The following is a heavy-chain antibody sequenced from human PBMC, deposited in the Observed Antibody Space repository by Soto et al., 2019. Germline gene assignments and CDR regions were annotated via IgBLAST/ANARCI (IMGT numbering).Heavy chain of an antibody. J-gene: IGHJ4*02. V-gene: IGHV2-5*02. CDR3: APKGGGDRILDY. CDR1: GFSLSTRGVG. Sequence: QITLKESGPTLVKPTQTLTLTCNFSGFSLSTRGVGVGWIRQPPGKALEWLTLIYWDDAKEYSPSLRSRITITKDTSKNPVVLTMTDMAPVDTATYYCAPKGGGDRILDYWGQGTLVTVSS. CDR2: IYWDDAK. D-gene: IGHD3-16*01.